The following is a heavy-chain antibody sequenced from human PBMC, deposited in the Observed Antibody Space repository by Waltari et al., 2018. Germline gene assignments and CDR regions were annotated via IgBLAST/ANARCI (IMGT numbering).Heavy chain of an antibody. CDR2: INHSGST. Sequence: QVQLQQWGAGLLKPSETLSLTCAVYGGSFSGYYWSWIRQPPGKGLEWIGEINHSGSTNYNPSVKSRVTISVDTSKNQFYLKLSSVTAADTAVYYCARGYCSGGSCYIGDYWGQGTLVTVSS. V-gene: IGHV4-34*01. D-gene: IGHD2-15*01. CDR1: GGSFSGYY. J-gene: IGHJ4*02. CDR3: ARGYCSGGSCYIGDY.